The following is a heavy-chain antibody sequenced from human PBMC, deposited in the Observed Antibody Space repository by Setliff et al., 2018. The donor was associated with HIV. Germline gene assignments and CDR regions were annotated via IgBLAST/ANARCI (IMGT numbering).Heavy chain of an antibody. J-gene: IGHJ4*01. V-gene: IGHV4-34*01. Sequence: SDTLSLSCAVYGGSFSGHYWSWIRQTPGKVLEWIGDISHSGSTNYNPSLKSRVTISVDTSKNQFSLRLTSVTAADTAVYFCARGSRSPLVNKFRVTPAFDYWGQGTLVTAPQ. CDR3: ARGSRSPLVNKFRVTPAFDY. CDR1: GGSFSGHY. D-gene: IGHD2-21*02. CDR2: ISHSGST.